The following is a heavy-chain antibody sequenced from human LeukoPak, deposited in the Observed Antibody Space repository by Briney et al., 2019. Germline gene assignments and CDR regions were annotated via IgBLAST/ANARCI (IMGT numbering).Heavy chain of an antibody. CDR3: ARVVRGRGSSHTNYYMDV. J-gene: IGHJ6*03. Sequence: GGSLRLSCAASGFSFSSCDMNWVRQAPGKGLEWVSSISSSSSYIYYADSVKGRFTISRDNSKNSLFLQMNSLRAEDTAVYYCARVVRGRGSSHTNYYMDVRGKGTTVTVSS. V-gene: IGHV3-21*01. CDR1: GFSFSSCD. CDR2: ISSSSSYI. D-gene: IGHD6-6*01.